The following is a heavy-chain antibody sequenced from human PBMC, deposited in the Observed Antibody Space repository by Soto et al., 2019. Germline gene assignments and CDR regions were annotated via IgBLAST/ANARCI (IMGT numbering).Heavy chain of an antibody. Sequence: ASVKVSCKASGYTFTNYYMHWLRQAPGQGLEWMGWMNPRSGGSKYAQAFQDRVTMTRDASISTAYMEMTSLSHGDTAVYFCARSDDSTSYPLDLWGPGTLVTVSS. CDR1: GYTFTNYY. D-gene: IGHD4-4*01. J-gene: IGHJ5*02. CDR2: MNPRSGGS. CDR3: ARSDDSTSYPLDL. V-gene: IGHV1-2*02.